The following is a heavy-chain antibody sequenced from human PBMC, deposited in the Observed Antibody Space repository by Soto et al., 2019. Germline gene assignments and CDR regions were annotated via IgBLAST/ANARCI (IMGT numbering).Heavy chain of an antibody. CDR2: IYYSGST. V-gene: IGHV4-59*01. CDR3: ARGLGGRAFDY. J-gene: IGHJ4*02. CDR1: GGSISSYY. Sequence: SETLSLTCTVSGGSISSYYWSWIRQPPGKGLEWIGYIYYSGSTNYNPSLKSRVTISVDTSKNQFSLKLSSVTAADTAVYYCARGLGGRAFDYWGQGTLVTVSS.